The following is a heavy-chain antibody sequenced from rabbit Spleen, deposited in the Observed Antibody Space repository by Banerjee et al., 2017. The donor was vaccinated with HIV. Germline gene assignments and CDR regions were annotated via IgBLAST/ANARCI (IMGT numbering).Heavy chain of an antibody. D-gene: IGHD1-1*01. Sequence: QEQLVESGGGLVQPEGSLTLTCTASGFSFSAYFYMCWVRQAPGKGLEWIGCMDTSSSGSTAYASWAKGRFTISKTSSTTVTLQMTSLTAADTATYFCGRDIYINHIGLWGQGTLVTVS. J-gene: IGHJ4*01. CDR3: GRDIYINHIGL. V-gene: IGHV1S45*01. CDR2: MDTSSSGST. CDR1: GFSFSAYFY.